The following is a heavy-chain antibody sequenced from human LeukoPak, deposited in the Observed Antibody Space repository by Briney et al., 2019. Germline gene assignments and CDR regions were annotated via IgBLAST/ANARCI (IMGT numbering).Heavy chain of an antibody. D-gene: IGHD3-3*01. J-gene: IGHJ4*02. CDR1: GFTFSSYG. CDR2: IWYDGSNK. Sequence: GRSLRLSCAASGFTFSSYGMHWVRQAPGKGLEWVAVIWYDGSNKYYADSVKGRFTISRDNSKNTLYLQMNSLRAEDTAVYYCARGWTYYDFWSGYYTDYWGQGTLVTVSS. V-gene: IGHV3-30*19. CDR3: ARGWTYYDFWSGYYTDY.